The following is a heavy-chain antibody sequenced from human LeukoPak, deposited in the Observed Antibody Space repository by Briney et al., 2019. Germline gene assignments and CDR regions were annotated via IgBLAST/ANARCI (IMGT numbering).Heavy chain of an antibody. V-gene: IGHV1-2*02. CDR2: INPNSGGT. J-gene: IGHJ5*02. Sequence: ASVKVSCKASGYTFTGYYMHGVRQAPGQGHEWMGWINPNSGGTNYEQKFQGRVTMTRDTSISTAYMELSRLRSDDTAVYYCARDERWLPRSPWGQGTLVTVSS. CDR1: GYTFTGYY. D-gene: IGHD5-24*01. CDR3: ARDERWLPRSP.